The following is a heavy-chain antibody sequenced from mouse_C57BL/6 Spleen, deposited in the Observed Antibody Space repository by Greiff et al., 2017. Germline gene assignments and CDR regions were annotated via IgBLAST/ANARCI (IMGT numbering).Heavy chain of an antibody. Sequence: QVQLKQSGPELVKPGASVKISCKASGYAFSSSWMNWVKQRPGKGLEWIGRMYPGDGDTNYNGKFKGKATLTADKSSSTAYMQLSSLTSEDSAVYFCARASTVVVSYYFDYWGHGTTLTVST. CDR1: GYAFSSSW. D-gene: IGHD1-1*01. V-gene: IGHV1-82*01. J-gene: IGHJ2*01. CDR3: ARASTVVVSYYFDY. CDR2: MYPGDGDT.